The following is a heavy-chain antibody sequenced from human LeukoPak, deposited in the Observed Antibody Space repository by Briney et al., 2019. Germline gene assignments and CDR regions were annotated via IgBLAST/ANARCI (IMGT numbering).Heavy chain of an antibody. CDR2: ISGSGGST. CDR3: AKDAGASSAFFDL. Sequence: QPGGSLRLSCAASRFTFTTFAMSWVRQAPGKGLEWVSAISGSGGSTYYADSVKGQFTISRDNSKHTLYLQMNSLTDEDTAIYYCAKDAGASSAFFDLWGQGTLVTVSS. D-gene: IGHD2-8*02. CDR1: RFTFTTFA. J-gene: IGHJ4*02. V-gene: IGHV3-23*01.